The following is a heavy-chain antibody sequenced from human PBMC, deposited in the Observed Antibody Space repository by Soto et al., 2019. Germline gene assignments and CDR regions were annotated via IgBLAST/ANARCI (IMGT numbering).Heavy chain of an antibody. V-gene: IGHV1-69*06. Sequence: RASVKVSCKASGGTFSSYAISWVRQAPGQGLEWMGGIIPIFGTANYAQKFQGRVTITADKSTSTAYMELSSLRSEDTAVYYCARGPIFGVAREWFDPWGQGTLVTVSS. CDR3: ARGPIFGVAREWFDP. CDR1: GGTFSSYA. J-gene: IGHJ5*02. D-gene: IGHD3-3*01. CDR2: IIPIFGTA.